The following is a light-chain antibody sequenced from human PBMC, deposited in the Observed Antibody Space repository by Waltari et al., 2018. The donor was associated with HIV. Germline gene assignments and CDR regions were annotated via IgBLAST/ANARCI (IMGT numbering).Light chain of an antibody. J-gene: IGLJ2*01. Sequence: QSALTQFASVSGSPGQSITISCTGTSSDVGNYNPVSWYQQHPGKAHKLMIYEGSKRPSGVSNRFSGSKSCNTASLTISGLQADDEADYYCCSYANSSTLFGGGTKVTVL. CDR1: SSDVGNYNP. CDR3: CSYANSSTL. CDR2: EGS. V-gene: IGLV2-23*01.